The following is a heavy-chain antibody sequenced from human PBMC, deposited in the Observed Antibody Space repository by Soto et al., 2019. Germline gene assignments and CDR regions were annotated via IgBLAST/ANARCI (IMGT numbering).Heavy chain of an antibody. Sequence: QVQLQQWGAGLLKPSETLSLTCAVYGGFVSSGSYYWSWIRQPPGKGLVWLGEMSHSGGTHFNPSLKSRVTISVDTSKNQFSLKMASVTAADTALYYCARVERGTATTVVDAFDIWGPGTMVTVSS. D-gene: IGHD1-1*01. CDR3: ARVERGTATTVVDAFDI. J-gene: IGHJ3*02. CDR1: GGFVSSGSYY. CDR2: MSHSGGT. V-gene: IGHV4-34*01.